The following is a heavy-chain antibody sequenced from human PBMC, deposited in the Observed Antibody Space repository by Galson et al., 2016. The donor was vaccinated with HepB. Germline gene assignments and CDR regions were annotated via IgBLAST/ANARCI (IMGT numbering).Heavy chain of an antibody. CDR1: GFIFSTYS. CDR3: ARMRYSSGWLDGFDI. Sequence: LRLSCAASGFIFSTYSMNWVRQAPGKGLEWVSSISSGSAYRYYADSVKGRFTIPRDNAKKSLYLQMNSLRAEDTAVYYCARMRYSSGWLDGFDIWGQGTMVTVSS. CDR2: ISSGSAYR. V-gene: IGHV3-21*01. D-gene: IGHD6-19*01. J-gene: IGHJ3*02.